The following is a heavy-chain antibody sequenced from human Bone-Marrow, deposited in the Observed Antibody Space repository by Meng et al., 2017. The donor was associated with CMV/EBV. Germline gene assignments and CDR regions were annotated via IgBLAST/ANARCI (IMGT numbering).Heavy chain of an antibody. CDR1: GYTFTGYY. Sequence: ASVKVSCKASGYTFTGYYMHWVRKAPGQGIEWMGWINPNSGGTNYAQKFQGRVTMTRDTSISTAYMELSRLRSDDTAVYYCAREKQDCSSTSCYLYYYYGMDVWGQGPTVTVYS. J-gene: IGHJ6*02. CDR2: INPNSGGT. V-gene: IGHV1-2*02. D-gene: IGHD2-2*01. CDR3: AREKQDCSSTSCYLYYYYGMDV.